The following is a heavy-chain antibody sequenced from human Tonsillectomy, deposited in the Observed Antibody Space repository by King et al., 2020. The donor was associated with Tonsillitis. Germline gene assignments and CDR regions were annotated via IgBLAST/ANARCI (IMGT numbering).Heavy chain of an antibody. Sequence: QLVQSGGGVVQPGRSLRLSCAASGFTFSDYGMHWVRQAPGKGLEWVAVTSYDGSYKYYVDSVMGRFTISRDNSKNTLYLQMNSLRAEDTAVYYCATPRDYDSSGYPVYWGQGTLVTVSS. CDR3: ATPRDYDSSGYPVY. V-gene: IGHV3-30*03. J-gene: IGHJ4*02. CDR2: TSYDGSYK. D-gene: IGHD3-22*01. CDR1: GFTFSDYG.